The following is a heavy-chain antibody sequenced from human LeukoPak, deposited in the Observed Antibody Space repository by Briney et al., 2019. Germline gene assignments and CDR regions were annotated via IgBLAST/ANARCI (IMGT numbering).Heavy chain of an antibody. CDR1: GGSISSYY. J-gene: IGHJ4*02. CDR2: IYYSGST. D-gene: IGHD6-19*01. V-gene: IGHV4-59*08. Sequence: SETLSLTCTVSGGSISSYYWSWIRQPPGKGLEWIGYIYYSGSTNYNPSLKSRVTISVDTSKNQFSLKLSSVTAADTAVYYCAGGYSSGWYGGLFDYWGQGTPVAASS. CDR3: AGGYSSGWYGGLFDY.